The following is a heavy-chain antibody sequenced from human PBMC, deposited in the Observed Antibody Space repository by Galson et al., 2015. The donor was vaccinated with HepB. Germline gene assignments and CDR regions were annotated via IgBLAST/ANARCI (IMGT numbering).Heavy chain of an antibody. J-gene: IGHJ4*02. D-gene: IGHD6-13*01. V-gene: IGHV3-21*01. CDR2: ISGSGAYI. CDR3: ARDAKRSLGSSWLNIFYLDY. Sequence: LRLSCAASGFTVSSNYMSWVRQAPGKGLEWVASISGSGAYIYYADSVKGRFFTSKDRAKKSLSLRLSNLKVDDTAVYFCARDAKRSLGSSWLNIFYLDYWGQGALVSVSS. CDR1: GFTVSSNY.